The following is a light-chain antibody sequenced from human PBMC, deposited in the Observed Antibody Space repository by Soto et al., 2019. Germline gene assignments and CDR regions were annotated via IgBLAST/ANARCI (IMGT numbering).Light chain of an antibody. CDR3: QQLLSYPIT. J-gene: IGKJ5*01. V-gene: IGKV1-9*01. CDR1: QGISTY. CDR2: AAS. Sequence: DIPLTPSPSFLSSSVEDRDTITCRASQGISTYLAWYQQKPGKAPKLLIYAASTLQSGVPLSFSGSGSGTSFTLTISSLQPEDLASYYCQQLLSYPITFGQGTRLEIK.